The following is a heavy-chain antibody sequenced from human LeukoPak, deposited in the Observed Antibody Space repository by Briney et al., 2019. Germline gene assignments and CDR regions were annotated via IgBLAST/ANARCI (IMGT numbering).Heavy chain of an antibody. V-gene: IGHV3-23*01. CDR3: ATSYGGNSYY. D-gene: IGHD4-23*01. CDR2: ISNSGERT. J-gene: IGHJ4*02. Sequence: GGSLRLSCAASGLTFIAYAMTWVRQAPGKGLEWVSAISNSGERTYFAASVKGRFTISRDNSRNTLYLQMNSLRAEDTAVYYCATSYGGNSYYWGQGTLVTVSS. CDR1: GLTFIAYA.